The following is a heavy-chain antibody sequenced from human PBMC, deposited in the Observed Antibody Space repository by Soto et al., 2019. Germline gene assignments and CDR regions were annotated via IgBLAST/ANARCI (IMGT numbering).Heavy chain of an antibody. J-gene: IGHJ5*02. V-gene: IGHV3-33*01. CDR1: GFTFSSYG. CDR3: AGEQDTAMATSFDP. CDR2: IWNDGNNK. Sequence: PGGSLRLSCAASGFTFSSYGMHWVRQAPGKGLEWVAVIWNDGNNKYYADPVKGRFTISRDNSKNTLYLQMNSLRAEDTAVYYCAGEQDTAMATSFDPWGQGTLVTVSS. D-gene: IGHD5-18*01.